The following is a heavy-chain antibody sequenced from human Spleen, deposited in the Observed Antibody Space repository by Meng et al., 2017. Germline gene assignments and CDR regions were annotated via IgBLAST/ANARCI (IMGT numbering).Heavy chain of an antibody. CDR2: INHSGSA. CDR3: AREANGDRWYFDL. D-gene: IGHD7-27*01. V-gene: IGHV4-34*01. Sequence: QVQLQEWGAGLLKPSETLSLTCVVSGGSFSDYYWSWIRQSPGKGLEWIGDINHSGSANYNPSLKSRLSISVDTSKNQISLKLTSVTAADTAVYYCAREANGDRWYFDLWGRGTLVTVSS. CDR1: GGSFSDYY. J-gene: IGHJ2*01.